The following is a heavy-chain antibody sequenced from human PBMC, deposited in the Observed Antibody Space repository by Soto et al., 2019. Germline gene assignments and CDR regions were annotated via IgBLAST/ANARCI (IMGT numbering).Heavy chain of an antibody. CDR3: ARDFTTNYYKYGLDV. Sequence: QVQLQQSGPGLVKPSETLSLICTVSGASVNNYYWSWIRQPAGGGLGWIGRVLTNGGANYNPSLKSRVTMSVDTSKNQLSLNLGSVTAADTAIYYWARDFTTNYYKYGLDVWGQGTTVTVAS. V-gene: IGHV4-4*07. CDR2: VLTNGGA. CDR1: GASVNNYY. J-gene: IGHJ6*02.